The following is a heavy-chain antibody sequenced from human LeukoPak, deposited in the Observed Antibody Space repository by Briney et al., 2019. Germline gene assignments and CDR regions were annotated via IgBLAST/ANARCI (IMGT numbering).Heavy chain of an antibody. V-gene: IGHV4-34*01. Sequence: SETLSLTCAVYGESFSSFYWSWIRQPPGKGLKWIGEINHSGSTTYNPSLESRVTISVDTSKNQFSLNLTSVTAADTAVYFCARWSAVWHYFDYWGQGTLVTVSS. CDR3: ARWSAVWHYFDY. D-gene: IGHD2-2*01. CDR1: GESFSSFY. J-gene: IGHJ4*02. CDR2: INHSGST.